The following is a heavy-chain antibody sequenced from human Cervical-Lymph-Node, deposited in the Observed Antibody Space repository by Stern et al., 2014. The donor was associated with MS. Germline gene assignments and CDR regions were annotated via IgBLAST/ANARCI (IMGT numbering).Heavy chain of an antibody. CDR3: ARQRYFDY. CDR1: GYTFTSYW. Sequence: VQLLQPGPEVKRPGESLKISCQASGYTFTSYWIGWVRQMPGKGLEWIAIIFPGGSDIRYSPSFQGPVTISAAKSSSPAYLQWNNLKASDTAIYYCARQRYFDYWGQGTLVTVSS. CDR2: IFPGGSDI. V-gene: IGHV5-51*01. J-gene: IGHJ4*02.